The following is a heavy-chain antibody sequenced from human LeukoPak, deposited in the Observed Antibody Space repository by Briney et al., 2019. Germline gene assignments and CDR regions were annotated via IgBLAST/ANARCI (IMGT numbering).Heavy chain of an antibody. D-gene: IGHD6-13*01. J-gene: IGHJ5*02. Sequence: KSGGSLRLSCAASGFTFTSYSMNWVRHAPGKGLEWGSSTSSSSYIYYADSVKGRFTISRDNAKNSLYLQMNSLRAEDTAVYYCARDLAAAGTEWFDPWGQGTLVTVSS. CDR2: TSSSSYI. CDR1: GFTFTSYS. V-gene: IGHV3-21*01. CDR3: ARDLAAAGTEWFDP.